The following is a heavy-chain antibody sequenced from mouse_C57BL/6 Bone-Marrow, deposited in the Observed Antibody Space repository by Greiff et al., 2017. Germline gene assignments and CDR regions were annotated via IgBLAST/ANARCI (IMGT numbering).Heavy chain of an antibody. J-gene: IGHJ1*03. V-gene: IGHV1-5*01. D-gene: IGHD1-1*01. Sequence: EVQLQQSGTVLARPGASVKMSCKTSGYTFTSYWMHWVKQRPGQGLEWIGAIYPGNSDTSYNQKFKGKAKLTAVTSASTAYMELSSLTNEDSAVYYCTRSQILRYFDVWGTGTTVTVSS. CDR2: IYPGNSDT. CDR1: GYTFTSYW. CDR3: TRSQILRYFDV.